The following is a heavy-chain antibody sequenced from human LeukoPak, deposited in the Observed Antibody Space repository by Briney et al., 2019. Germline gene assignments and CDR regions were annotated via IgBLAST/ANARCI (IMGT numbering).Heavy chain of an antibody. CDR1: GFTFSNAW. CDR2: IKSKTDGGTT. D-gene: IGHD3-22*01. Sequence: KSGGSLRLSCAASGFTFSNAWMSWVRQAPGKGLEWVGRIKSKTDGGTTDYAAPVKGRFTISRDDSKNTLYLQMNSLKTEDTAVYYCTTADLYYYDSSGYSAFDYWGQGTLVTVSS. J-gene: IGHJ4*02. V-gene: IGHV3-15*01. CDR3: TTADLYYYDSSGYSAFDY.